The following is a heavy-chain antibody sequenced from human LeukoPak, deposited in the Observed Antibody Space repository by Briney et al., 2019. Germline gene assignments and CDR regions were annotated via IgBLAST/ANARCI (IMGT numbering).Heavy chain of an antibody. CDR2: IIPIFGTA. J-gene: IGHJ6*03. V-gene: IGHV1-69*01. D-gene: IGHD3-9*01. CDR3: ARDSVYDILTGYPYYYYYYMDV. CDR1: GFTFSIYW. Sequence: GGSLRLSCAASGFTFSIYWMSWVRQAPGQGLEWMGGIIPIFGTANYAQKFQGRVTITADESTSTAYMELSSLRSEDTAVYYCARDSVYDILTGYPYYYYYYMDVWGKGTTVTISS.